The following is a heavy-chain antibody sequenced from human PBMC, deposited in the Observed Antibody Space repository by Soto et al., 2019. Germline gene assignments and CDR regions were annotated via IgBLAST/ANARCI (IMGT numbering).Heavy chain of an antibody. Sequence: GGSLRLSCAASAFTFRNYAMSWVRQAPGKGLEWVSAIGDSGATTYYADSVKGRFTISRDNSKNTLYLQMNNLRAEDTAFYYCAKDRSSTSCSGFDYWGPGALVPVSS. CDR3: AKDRSSTSCSGFDY. CDR1: AFTFRNYA. D-gene: IGHD2-2*01. J-gene: IGHJ4*02. CDR2: IGDSGATT. V-gene: IGHV3-23*01.